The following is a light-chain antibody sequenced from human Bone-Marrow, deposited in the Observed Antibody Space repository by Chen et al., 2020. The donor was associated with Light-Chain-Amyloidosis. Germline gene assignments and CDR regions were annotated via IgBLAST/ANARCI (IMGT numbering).Light chain of an antibody. CDR2: EDD. Sequence: NFMLTQPHSVSESPGKTVIISCTRSSGSIATNYVQWYKQRPGSSPTTVIYEDDQRPSGVPDRFSCSIDRSSNSASLTLSGLKTEDEADYYCQSYQGSSQGVFGGGTKLIVL. CDR3: QSYQGSSQGV. V-gene: IGLV6-57*01. J-gene: IGLJ3*02. CDR1: SGSIATNY.